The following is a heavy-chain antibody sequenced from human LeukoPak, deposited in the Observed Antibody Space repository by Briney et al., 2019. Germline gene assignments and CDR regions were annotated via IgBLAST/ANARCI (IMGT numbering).Heavy chain of an antibody. Sequence: GGSLRLSCAASGFTFSSYAMSWVRQAPGKGLEWVSAISGSGGSTYYADSVKGRFTISRGNSKNTLYLQMNSLRAEDTAVYYCAKGLGYCSSTSCYTGFDAFDIWGQGTMVTVSS. CDR1: GFTFSSYA. CDR2: ISGSGGST. D-gene: IGHD2-2*02. J-gene: IGHJ3*02. V-gene: IGHV3-23*01. CDR3: AKGLGYCSSTSCYTGFDAFDI.